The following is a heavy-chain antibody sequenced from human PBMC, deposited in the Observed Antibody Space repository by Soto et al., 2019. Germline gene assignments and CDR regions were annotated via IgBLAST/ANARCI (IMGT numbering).Heavy chain of an antibody. Sequence: PGGSLRLSCAASGFTFSSYWMSWVRQAPGKGLEWVANIKQDGSGKYYVDSVKGRFTISRDNAKNSLYLQMNSLRAEDTAVYYCARSYYDILTGYWWFDPWGQGTLVTVSS. V-gene: IGHV3-7*01. J-gene: IGHJ5*02. CDR1: GFTFSSYW. D-gene: IGHD3-9*01. CDR2: IKQDGSGK. CDR3: ARSYYDILTGYWWFDP.